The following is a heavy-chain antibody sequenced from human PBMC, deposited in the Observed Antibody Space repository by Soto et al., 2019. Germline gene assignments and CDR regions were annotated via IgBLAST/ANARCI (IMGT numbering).Heavy chain of an antibody. V-gene: IGHV4-39*01. CDR3: ARPIWFGELPTLVDYYYYGMDV. CDR1: GGSISSSSYY. Sequence: SETLSLTCTVSGGSISSSSYYWGWIRQPPGKGLEWIGSIYYSGSTYYNPSLKSRVTISVDTSKNQFSLKLSSVTAADTAVYYCARPIWFGELPTLVDYYYYGMDVWGQGTTVT. J-gene: IGHJ6*02. CDR2: IYYSGST. D-gene: IGHD3-10*01.